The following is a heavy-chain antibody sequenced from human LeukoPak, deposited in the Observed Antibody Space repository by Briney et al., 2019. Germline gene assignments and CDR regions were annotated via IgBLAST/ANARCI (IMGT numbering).Heavy chain of an antibody. D-gene: IGHD3-22*01. J-gene: IGHJ4*02. CDR1: GFTISSYV. Sequence: GGSLRLSCAASGFTISSYVMSWVRQAPGKGLEWVSGISVSSGSTYYADSVKGWFTISGDNSKNTLFLQMNSLRAEDTAVYYCAKNSYDSSGYYSPDYWGQGTLVTVSS. V-gene: IGHV3-23*01. CDR2: ISVSSGST. CDR3: AKNSYDSSGYYSPDY.